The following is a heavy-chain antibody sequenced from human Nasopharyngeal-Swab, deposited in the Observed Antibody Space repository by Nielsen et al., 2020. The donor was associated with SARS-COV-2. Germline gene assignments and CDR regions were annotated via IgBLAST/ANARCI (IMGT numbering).Heavy chain of an antibody. Sequence: GESLKISCVASGFIFGNYAMAWVRQAPGKGLEWVSAIGGNGARTYYADSVRGRFIISRDNSKSTLDLQMNSLRAEDTAVYFCAREGRDGAVSSWGQGTLVTVSS. CDR3: AREGRDGAVSS. CDR2: IGGNGART. V-gene: IGHV3-23*01. CDR1: GFIFGNYA. J-gene: IGHJ5*02. D-gene: IGHD5-24*01.